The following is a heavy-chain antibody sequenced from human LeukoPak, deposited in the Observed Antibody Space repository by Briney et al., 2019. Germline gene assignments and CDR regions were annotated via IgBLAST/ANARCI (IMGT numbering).Heavy chain of an antibody. Sequence: PSETRSLTSTVSGGSTRSGSSYWSWIRHPAGKGLGWIGRIYTSGSTTYNPSLKSRVTISIDTSKNQFSLKLSSVTAADTAVYYCAKDHMVRGVLDAFDIWGQGTMVTVSS. J-gene: IGHJ3*02. CDR2: IYTSGST. D-gene: IGHD3-10*01. CDR1: GGSTRSGSSY. V-gene: IGHV4-61*02. CDR3: AKDHMVRGVLDAFDI.